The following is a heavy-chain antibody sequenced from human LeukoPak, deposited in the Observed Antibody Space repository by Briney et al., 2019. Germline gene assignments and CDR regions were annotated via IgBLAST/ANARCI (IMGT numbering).Heavy chain of an antibody. V-gene: IGHV4-39*01. D-gene: IGHD3-3*01. J-gene: IGHJ4*02. CDR2: IYYSGST. CDR3: ARRRYYDFWSGYYLDY. Sequence: PSETLSLTCTVSGGSISSSSYYWGWLRQPPGKGLEWIGSIYYSGSTYYNPSLKSRVTISVDTSKNQFSLKLSSVTAADTAVYYCARRRYYDFWSGYYLDYWGQGTLVTVSS. CDR1: GGSISSSSYY.